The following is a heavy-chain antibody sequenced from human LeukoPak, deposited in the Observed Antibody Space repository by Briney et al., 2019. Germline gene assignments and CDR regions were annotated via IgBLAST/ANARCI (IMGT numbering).Heavy chain of an antibody. V-gene: IGHV4-39*07. CDR3: ARPSWGYGSGSPNWFDP. Sequence: SETLSLTCTVSGGSISSSSYYWGWIRQPPGKGLEWIGSIYYSGSTYYNPSLKSRVTISVDTSKNQFSLKLSSVTAADTAVYYCARPSWGYGSGSPNWFDPWGQGTLVTVSS. CDR2: IYYSGST. CDR1: GGSISSSSYY. J-gene: IGHJ5*02. D-gene: IGHD3-10*01.